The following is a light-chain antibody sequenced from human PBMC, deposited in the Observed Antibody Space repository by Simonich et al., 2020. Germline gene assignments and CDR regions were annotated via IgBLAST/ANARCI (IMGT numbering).Light chain of an antibody. V-gene: IGKV2D-30*01. CDR2: KVS. CDR1: QSLVYSEGNTY. Sequence: DVVMTQSPLSLPVTLGQPASISCRSSQSLVYSEGNTYLNWFQQRPGQSPRRLIYKVSNWDSWVPDRFSGRGSGTDFTLKSSRVEAEDVGVYYCMQGTHWPWTFGQGTKVEIK. CDR3: MQGTHWPWT. J-gene: IGKJ1*01.